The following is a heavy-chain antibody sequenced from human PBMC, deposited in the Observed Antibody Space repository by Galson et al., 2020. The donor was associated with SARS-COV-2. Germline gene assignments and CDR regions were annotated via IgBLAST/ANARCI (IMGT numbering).Heavy chain of an antibody. J-gene: IGHJ4*02. CDR1: GFTFSGYT. CDR3: ARAPKGGTGDGS. Sequence: PGGSLRLSCVGSGFTFSGYTMHWVRQAPGKGLEWVSAVTSSTNYTHYADSVKGRFTVSRDNGKNSTHLQMDSLRADDTAIYFCARAPKGGTGDGSWGQGTLVTVSS. V-gene: IGHV3-21*04. D-gene: IGHD7-27*01. CDR2: VTSSTNYT.